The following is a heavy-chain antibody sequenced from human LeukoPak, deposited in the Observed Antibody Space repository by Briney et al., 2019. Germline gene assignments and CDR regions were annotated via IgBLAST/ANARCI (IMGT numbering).Heavy chain of an antibody. CDR1: GGSFSGYY. CDR3: ARGRSIKYYGDFDY. D-gene: IGHD4-17*01. Sequence: PSETLSLTCAVYGGSFSGYYWSWIRQPPGKGLEWIGYIYYSGSTYYNPSLKSRVTISVDTSKNQFSLKLSSVTAADTAVYYCARGRSIKYYGDFDYWGQGTLVTVSS. CDR2: IYYSGST. V-gene: IGHV4-30-4*08. J-gene: IGHJ4*02.